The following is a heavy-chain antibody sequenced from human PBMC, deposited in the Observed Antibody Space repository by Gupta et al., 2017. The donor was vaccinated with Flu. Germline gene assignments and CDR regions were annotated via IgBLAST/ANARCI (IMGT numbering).Heavy chain of an antibody. CDR1: GVSLTTSGVG. CDR3: THRQRGGWDGMDV. Sequence: QITLKESGPALVKPTQTLTLTCSLSGVSLTTSGVGVGWVRQPPGKALEWLAVIYWSDEKHLSPSLQNRLTITKDTSKNQVFLIMTDMDPVDSGTYFCTHRQRGGWDGMDVWGQGTTVTVSS. D-gene: IGHD6-19*01. CDR2: IYWSDEK. V-gene: IGHV2-5*01. J-gene: IGHJ6*02.